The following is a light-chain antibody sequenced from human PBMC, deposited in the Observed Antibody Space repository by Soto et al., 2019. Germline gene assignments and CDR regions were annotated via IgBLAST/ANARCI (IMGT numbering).Light chain of an antibody. V-gene: IGKV1-27*01. CDR2: GAS. CDR3: QNYHSAPWT. Sequence: IQMTQSPSTLSASVGDRVTITCRASQAISNFLAWYQQKPGKVPKLLMYGASTLPSGVPSRFSGSGSGTDFTLTISSLQPEDVATSYFQNYHSAPWTFGQGTKVEIK. CDR1: QAISNF. J-gene: IGKJ1*01.